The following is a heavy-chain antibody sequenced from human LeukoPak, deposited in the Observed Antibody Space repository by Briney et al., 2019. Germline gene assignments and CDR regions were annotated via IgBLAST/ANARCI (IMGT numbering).Heavy chain of an antibody. CDR1: GFTFSGYA. J-gene: IGHJ5*02. CDR2: ISRNGGST. D-gene: IGHD2-2*01. Sequence: GGSLRLSCSASGFTFSGYAMHWVRQAPGKGLEYVSAISRNGGSTYYADSVKGRFTISRDNSKNTLYLQMSSLRAEDTAVYYCVKDHLGAAAAGFDPWGQGTLVTVSS. CDR3: VKDHLGAAAAGFDP. V-gene: IGHV3-64D*06.